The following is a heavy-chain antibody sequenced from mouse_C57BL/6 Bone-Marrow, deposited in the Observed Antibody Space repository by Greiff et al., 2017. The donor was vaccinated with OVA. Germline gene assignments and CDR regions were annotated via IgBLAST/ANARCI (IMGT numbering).Heavy chain of an antibody. Sequence: VKLMESGAELVRPGASVTLSCKASGYTFTDYEMHWVKQTPVHGLEWIGAIDPETGGTAYNQKFKGKAILTADKSSSTAYMELRSLTSEDSAVYYCTHLQYDYWGQGTTLTVSS. D-gene: IGHD2-1*01. CDR3: THLQYDY. V-gene: IGHV1-15*01. J-gene: IGHJ2*01. CDR2: IDPETGGT. CDR1: GYTFTDYE.